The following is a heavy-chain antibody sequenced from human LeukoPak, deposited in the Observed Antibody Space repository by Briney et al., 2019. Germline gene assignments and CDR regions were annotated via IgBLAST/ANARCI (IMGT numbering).Heavy chain of an antibody. V-gene: IGHV3-66*01. CDR3: ARAVIAAAGRRGGLYFDY. J-gene: IGHJ4*02. Sequence: GGSLRLSCAASGFTVSSNYMSWVRQAPGKGLEWVSVIYSGGSTYYADSVKGRFTISRDNSKNTLYLQMNSLRAEDTAVYYCARAVIAAAGRRGGLYFDYWGQGTLVTVSS. CDR2: IYSGGST. D-gene: IGHD6-13*01. CDR1: GFTVSSNY.